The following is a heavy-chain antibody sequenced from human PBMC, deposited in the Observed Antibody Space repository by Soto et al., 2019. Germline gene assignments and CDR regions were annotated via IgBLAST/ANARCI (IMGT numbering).Heavy chain of an antibody. CDR2: INPSGGST. CDR1: GYTFTSYY. J-gene: IGHJ6*02. CDR3: ARDPRSLITIFGVVIRPQDYYYGMDV. V-gene: IGHV1-46*01. D-gene: IGHD3-3*01. Sequence: ASVKVSCKASGYTFTSYYMHWVRQAPGQGLEWMGIINPSGGSTSYAQKIQGRVTMTRDTSTSTVYMELSSLRSEDTAVYYCARDPRSLITIFGVVIRPQDYYYGMDVWGQGTTVTVSS.